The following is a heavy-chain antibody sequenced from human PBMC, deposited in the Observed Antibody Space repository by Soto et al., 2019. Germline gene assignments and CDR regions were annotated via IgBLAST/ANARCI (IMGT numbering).Heavy chain of an antibody. J-gene: IGHJ4*02. Sequence: PGGSLRLSCAASGFTFSRYGMHWVRQAPGKGLVWVSRIYFDGITTNDADSVKGRLTVSRDNAKNTVYLHVNTLRDEDTAVYYCARGGAMGVDYWGQGTLVTVSS. CDR1: GFTFSRYG. D-gene: IGHD1-26*01. V-gene: IGHV3-74*01. CDR3: ARGGAMGVDY. CDR2: IYFDGITT.